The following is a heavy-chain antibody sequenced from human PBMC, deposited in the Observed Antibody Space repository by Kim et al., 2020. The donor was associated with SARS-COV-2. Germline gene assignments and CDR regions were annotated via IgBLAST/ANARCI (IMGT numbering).Heavy chain of an antibody. CDR2: ISGSGGST. J-gene: IGHJ1*01. CDR3: AKDLRDLLLYFQH. Sequence: GGSLRLSCAASGFTFSIYAMSWVRQAPGKGLEWVSTISGSGGSTYYADSVKGRVTISRDNSKNTLYLQMNSLRVEDTAVFYCAKDLRDLLLYFQHWGQGTLVTVSS. D-gene: IGHD1-26*01. CDR1: GFTFSIYA. V-gene: IGHV3-23*01.